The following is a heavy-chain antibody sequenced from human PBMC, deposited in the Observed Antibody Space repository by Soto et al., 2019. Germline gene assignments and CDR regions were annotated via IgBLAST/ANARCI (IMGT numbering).Heavy chain of an antibody. V-gene: IGHV3-30*18. CDR3: AKDNGSGCDWLRVGDASDI. D-gene: IGHD5-12*01. J-gene: IGHJ3*02. CDR2: ISYDGSNK. CDR1: GFTFSSYG. Sequence: QVQLVESGGGVVQPGRSLRLSCAASGFTFSSYGMHWVRQAPGKGLEWVAVISYDGSNKYYADSVKGRLTISRDNSKNTVYLQMNSPRGEDTAVYYCAKDNGSGCDWLRVGDASDIWGQGTMVTVSS.